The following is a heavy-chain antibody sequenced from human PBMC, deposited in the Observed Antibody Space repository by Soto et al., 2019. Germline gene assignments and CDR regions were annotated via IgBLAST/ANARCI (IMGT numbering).Heavy chain of an antibody. J-gene: IGHJ4*02. D-gene: IGHD3-16*01. CDR1: GFTFSHYW. V-gene: IGHV3-7*01. CDR2: MKEDGSDK. CDR3: ARGGSESDY. Sequence: EVQLVESGGGLVQPGGSLRLSCAASGFTFSHYWMTWVRQAPGKGLEWVANMKEDGSDKNYEDSVKGRFTISRDNAKNSLYLQMNSLRAEDTAMYYCARGGSESDYWGQGTLVTVSS.